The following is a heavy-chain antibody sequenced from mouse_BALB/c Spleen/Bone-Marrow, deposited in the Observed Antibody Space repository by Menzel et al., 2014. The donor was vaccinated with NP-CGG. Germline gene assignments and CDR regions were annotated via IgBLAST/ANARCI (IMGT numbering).Heavy chain of an antibody. CDR3: ARITTVVRYFYV. CDR1: GYTFTTYT. Sequence: AQLQQSGAELARPGASVKMSCKASGYTFTTYTIHWVKQRPGQGLEWIGYINLSSGYANYNQNFKDKATLTADKSSSTASLQLSSLTSEDSAVYYCARITTVVRYFYVWGRGTTGTGSS. D-gene: IGHD1-1*01. CDR2: INLSSGYA. J-gene: IGHJ1*03. V-gene: IGHV1-4*01.